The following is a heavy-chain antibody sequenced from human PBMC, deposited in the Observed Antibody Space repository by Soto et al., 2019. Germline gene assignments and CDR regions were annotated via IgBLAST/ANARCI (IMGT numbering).Heavy chain of an antibody. CDR3: AKDQYDYDSSGYCAY. D-gene: IGHD3-22*01. V-gene: IGHV3-23*01. Sequence: EVQLLESGGGLVQPGGSLRLSCAASGFTFSSYAMSWVRQAPGKGLEWVSAISGSGGSTYYAVSVKGRFTISRDNSKNTLYLQMNSLRAEDTAVYYCAKDQYDYDSSGYCAYWGQGTLVTVSS. CDR1: GFTFSSYA. CDR2: ISGSGGST. J-gene: IGHJ4*02.